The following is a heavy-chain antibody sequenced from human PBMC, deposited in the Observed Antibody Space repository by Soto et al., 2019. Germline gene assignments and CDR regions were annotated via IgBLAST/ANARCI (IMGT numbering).Heavy chain of an antibody. J-gene: IGHJ6*02. CDR3: ARGQPTDPYDYVWGSYRHYYYYGMDV. Sequence: QVQLQQWGAGLLKPSETLSLTCAVYGGSFSGYYWSWIRQPPGKGLEWIGEINHSGSTNYNPSLKSRVTISVDTSKNQCSLKLSSVTAADTAVYYCARGQPTDPYDYVWGSYRHYYYYGMDVWGQGTTVTVSS. CDR1: GGSFSGYY. D-gene: IGHD3-16*02. CDR2: INHSGST. V-gene: IGHV4-34*01.